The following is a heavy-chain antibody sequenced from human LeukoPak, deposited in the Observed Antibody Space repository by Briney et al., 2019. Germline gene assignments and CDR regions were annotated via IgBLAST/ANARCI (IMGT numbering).Heavy chain of an antibody. D-gene: IGHD3-22*01. Sequence: GTLRLSCAASGFTFSSYGMSWVRRAPGKGLEWVSAISGSGGSTYYADSVKGRFTISRDNSKNTLYLQMNSLRAEDTAVYYCAKTDYYDSSGPNWGQGTLVTVSS. V-gene: IGHV3-23*01. CDR2: ISGSGGST. CDR3: AKTDYYDSSGPN. J-gene: IGHJ4*02. CDR1: GFTFSSYG.